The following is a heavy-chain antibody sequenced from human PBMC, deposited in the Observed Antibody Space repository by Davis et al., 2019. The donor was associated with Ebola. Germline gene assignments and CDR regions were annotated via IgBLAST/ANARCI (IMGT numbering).Heavy chain of an antibody. CDR1: GFTLSDQY. D-gene: IGHD5-18*01. V-gene: IGHV3-72*01. CDR3: ARGSVGTAFRAFDI. J-gene: IGHJ3*02. CDR2: IRNKGNSYTT. Sequence: GESLKISCAASGFTLSDQYMDWVRQAPGQGLEWVARIRNKGNSYTTEYAASVKGRFTISRDDSENSHYLQMNSLKTEDTAVYYCARGSVGTAFRAFDIWGQGTMVTVSS.